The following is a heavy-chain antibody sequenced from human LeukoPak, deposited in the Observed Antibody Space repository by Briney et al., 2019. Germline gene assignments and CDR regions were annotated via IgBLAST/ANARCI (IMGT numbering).Heavy chain of an antibody. Sequence: ASVRVSCKTSGYTFTDYYMHWVRQAPGQGLEWMGWINPNSGGTKYAQKFQGRVTMTRDTSISTAYMELSRLGSDDTAVYYCARGGSTDSIHSCGGNCYFLDYWGQGTLVTVSS. J-gene: IGHJ4*02. V-gene: IGHV1-2*02. CDR1: GYTFTDYY. D-gene: IGHD2-21*02. CDR2: INPNSGGT. CDR3: ARGGSTDSIHSCGGNCYFLDY.